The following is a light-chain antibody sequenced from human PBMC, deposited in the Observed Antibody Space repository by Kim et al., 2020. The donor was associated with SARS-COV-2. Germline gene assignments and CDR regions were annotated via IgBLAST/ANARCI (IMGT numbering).Light chain of an antibody. CDR2: DVT. J-gene: IGLJ1*01. CDR1: SNDISYYNY. V-gene: IGLV2-14*03. CDR3: SSYTTSSTYV. Sequence: QSALTQPASVSGSPGQSITISCTGGSNDISYYNYVSWYQQHSGKAPKLVIFDVTSRPSGVSSRFSGSKSGNTASLTISWLQAEDEADYYCSSYTTSSTYVFGTGTKVTVL.